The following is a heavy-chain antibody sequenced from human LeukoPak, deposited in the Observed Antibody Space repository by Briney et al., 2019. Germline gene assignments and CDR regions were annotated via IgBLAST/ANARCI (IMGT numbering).Heavy chain of an antibody. CDR1: GYTFTSYG. J-gene: IGHJ6*02. D-gene: IGHD6-13*01. Sequence: ASVKVSCKASGYTFTSYGISGVRQAPGQGLEGMGWISAYNGNTYYAQKLQGRVTMTTDTSTNTADMELRSLRSDDTAVYYCARFAGTDYGMDVWGQGTTVTVSS. V-gene: IGHV1-18*01. CDR3: ARFAGTDYGMDV. CDR2: ISAYNGNT.